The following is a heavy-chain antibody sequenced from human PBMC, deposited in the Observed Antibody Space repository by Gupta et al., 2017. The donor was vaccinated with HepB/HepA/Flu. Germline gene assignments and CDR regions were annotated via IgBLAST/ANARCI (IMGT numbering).Heavy chain of an antibody. Sequence: QISLKESGPTLVKPTQTLTLTCSFSGFSLFTSGVGVGWIRQPPGKGLEWLALIYWDDDTRYSPSLKKRLTITKDASKDQVVLSLTNVAPEDTXTXYCAHRXHDGSGSTNWFDTWGQGTFVTVSS. J-gene: IGHJ5*02. CDR3: AHRXHDGSGSTNWFDT. CDR2: IYWDDDT. CDR1: GFSLFTSGVG. V-gene: IGHV2-5*02. D-gene: IGHD3-10*01.